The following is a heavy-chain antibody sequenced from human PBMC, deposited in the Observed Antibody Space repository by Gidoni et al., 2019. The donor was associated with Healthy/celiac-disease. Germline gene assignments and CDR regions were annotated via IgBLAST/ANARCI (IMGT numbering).Heavy chain of an antibody. CDR2: ISWDGGST. D-gene: IGHD1-26*01. Sequence: EVQLVESGGVVVQPGVSLRLSCAASGFTFDDYTMHWVRQAPGKGLEWVSLISWDGGSTYYADSVKGRFTISRDNSKNSLYLQMNSLRTEDTALYYCAKDIGGSYYYFDYWGQGTLVTVSS. CDR1: GFTFDDYT. J-gene: IGHJ4*02. CDR3: AKDIGGSYYYFDY. V-gene: IGHV3-43*01.